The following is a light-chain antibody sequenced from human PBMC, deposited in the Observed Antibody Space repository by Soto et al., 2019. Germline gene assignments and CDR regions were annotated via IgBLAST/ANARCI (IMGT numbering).Light chain of an antibody. CDR1: QSVGSRF. V-gene: IGKV3-20*01. CDR2: SAS. CDR3: KQYGNSKWT. J-gene: IGKJ1*01. Sequence: EIVLTQSPGTLSLSPGASATLSCRASQSVGSRFLAWYQQKPGQAPRLLIYSASSRATGIPARFSGSGSGTDFTLTISSMQPEDLAVYSCKQYGNSKWTFGQGTKVDIK.